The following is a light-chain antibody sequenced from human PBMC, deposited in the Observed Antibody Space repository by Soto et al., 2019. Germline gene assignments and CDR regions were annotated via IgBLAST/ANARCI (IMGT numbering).Light chain of an antibody. CDR3: QQYNKWPPYT. CDR2: GAS. V-gene: IGKV3-20*01. CDR1: QSVSSSY. Sequence: EIVLTQSPGTLSLSPGERATLSCRASQSVSSSYLAWYQQKPGQAPRLLISGASSRATGIPDRFSGSGSGTEFTLTISSLQSEDFAVYYCQQYNKWPPYTFGQGTKLEIK. J-gene: IGKJ2*01.